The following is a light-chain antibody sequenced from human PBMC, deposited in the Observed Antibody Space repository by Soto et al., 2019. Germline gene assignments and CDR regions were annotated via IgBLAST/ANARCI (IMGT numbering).Light chain of an antibody. J-gene: IGKJ5*01. CDR1: RSISPW. CDR2: GAS. Sequence: DIQMTQSPSTLSASVGDRVTIACRASRSISPWLAWYQQKPGKPPKLLIYGASSLAAGVPSRFSGSGSGTEFTLSISSLQPEDFATYYCQQGYSTTPITFGQGTRLEIK. CDR3: QQGYSTTPIT. V-gene: IGKV1-5*01.